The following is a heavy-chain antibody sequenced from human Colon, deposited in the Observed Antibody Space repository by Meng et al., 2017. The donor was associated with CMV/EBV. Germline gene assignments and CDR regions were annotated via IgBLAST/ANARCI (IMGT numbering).Heavy chain of an antibody. CDR3: VRFGAEMPTD. CDR2: IDSDGTIK. D-gene: IGHD5-24*01. Sequence: GGSLKISCRTSGFTFSSYEMNWVRQTPEKGLEWVAHIDSDGTIKYYAESVQGRFIISRDNAKNALYLQMDSLRGEDTAVYYCVRFGAEMPTDWGQGTLVTVSS. V-gene: IGHV3-48*03. CDR1: GFTFSSYE. J-gene: IGHJ4*02.